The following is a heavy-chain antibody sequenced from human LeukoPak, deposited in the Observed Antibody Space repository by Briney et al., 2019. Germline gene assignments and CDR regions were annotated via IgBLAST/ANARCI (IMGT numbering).Heavy chain of an antibody. J-gene: IGHJ3*02. D-gene: IGHD3-9*01. CDR3: AREATYYDILTGPQQNLFDI. V-gene: IGHV4-61*02. CDR2: IYTSGST. Sequence: SETLSLTCTVSGVSISSGSYYWRWIRQPAGKGLEWIGRIYTSGSTHYNHSLKSLVSISVDTSKNQFSLKLSSGTAADTAVYCCAREATYYDILTGPQQNLFDIWGQGTMVTVSS. CDR1: GVSISSGSYY.